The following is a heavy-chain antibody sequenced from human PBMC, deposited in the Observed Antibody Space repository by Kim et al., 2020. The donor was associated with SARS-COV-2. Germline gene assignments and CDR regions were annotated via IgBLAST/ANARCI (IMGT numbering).Heavy chain of an antibody. J-gene: IGHJ5*02. CDR3: AKDPDYYGSGSYYPT. V-gene: IGHV3-23*01. CDR1: GFTFSSYA. CDR2: ISGSGGST. D-gene: IGHD3-10*01. Sequence: GGSLRLSCAASGFTFSSYAMSWVRQAPGKGLEWVSAISGSGGSTYYADSVKGRFTISRDNSKNTLYLQMNSLRAEDTAVYYCAKDPDYYGSGSYYPTWGQGTLVTVSS.